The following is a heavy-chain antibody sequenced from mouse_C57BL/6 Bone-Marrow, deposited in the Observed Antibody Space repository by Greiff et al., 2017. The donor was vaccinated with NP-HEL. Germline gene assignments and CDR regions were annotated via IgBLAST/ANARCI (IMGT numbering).Heavy chain of an antibody. CDR3: ARSHYYGSYFDY. D-gene: IGHD1-1*01. V-gene: IGHV5-16*01. CDR2: INYDGSST. J-gene: IGHJ2*01. Sequence: EVKLMESEGGLVQPGSSMKLSCTASGFTFSDYYMAWVRQVPEKGLEWVANINYDGSSTYYLDSLKSRFIISRDNAKNILYLQMSSLKSEDTATYYCARSHYYGSYFDYWGQGTTLTVSS. CDR1: GFTFSDYY.